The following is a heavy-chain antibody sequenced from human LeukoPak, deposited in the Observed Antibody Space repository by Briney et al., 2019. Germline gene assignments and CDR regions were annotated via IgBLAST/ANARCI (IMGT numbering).Heavy chain of an antibody. J-gene: IGHJ4*02. CDR1: GFTFSSYA. D-gene: IGHD1-26*01. CDR3: AKTASGSYYGYYFDY. CDR2: MNGNGDKV. V-gene: IGHV3-23*01. Sequence: PGGSLRLSCAASGFTFSSYAMAWVRQAPGKGLEWVSGMNGNGDKVYYADSVKGRFTISRDNSKNTLYLQMNSLRGEDTAVYYCAKTASGSYYGYYFDYWGQGTLVTVSS.